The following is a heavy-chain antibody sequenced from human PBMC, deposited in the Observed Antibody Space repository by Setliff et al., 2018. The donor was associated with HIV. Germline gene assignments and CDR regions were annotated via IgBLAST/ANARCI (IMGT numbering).Heavy chain of an antibody. J-gene: IGHJ4*02. CDR2: IRYKDIGLGA. CDR1: GFTVSDHD. CDR3: HMFSGSPYSF. D-gene: IGHD1-26*01. V-gene: IGHV3-72*01. Sequence: PGGSLRLSCAVSGFTVSDHDMDWVRQVPGKGLEWVGRIRYKDIGLGADYAASVKGRFTISRDDSRNLLYLQMNSLKTEDTAVYYCHMFSGSPYSFWGLGTLVTVSS.